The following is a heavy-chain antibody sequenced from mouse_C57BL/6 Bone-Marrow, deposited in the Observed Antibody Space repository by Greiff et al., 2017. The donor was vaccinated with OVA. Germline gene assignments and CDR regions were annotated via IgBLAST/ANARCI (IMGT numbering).Heavy chain of an antibody. CDR3: TRGGIRNYYGSSFDY. CDR2: IDPETGGT. CDR1: GYTFTDYE. J-gene: IGHJ2*01. Sequence: VQLQQSGPELVRPGASVTLSCKASGYTFTDYEMHWVKQTPVHGLEWIGAIDPETGGTAYNQKFKGKAILTADKSSSTAYMELRSLTSEDSAVYYCTRGGIRNYYGSSFDYWGQGTTLTVSS. D-gene: IGHD1-1*01. V-gene: IGHV1-15*01.